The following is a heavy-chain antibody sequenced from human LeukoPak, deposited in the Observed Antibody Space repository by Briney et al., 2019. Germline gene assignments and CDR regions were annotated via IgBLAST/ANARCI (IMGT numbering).Heavy chain of an antibody. Sequence: GSLRLSCAPSGFTFSRHGMHWVRQAPGKGLEWVAIISNDGSRKYYAHSVEGRFTISRDNSKNTLYLQMDSLRAEDTAVYYCARDRAWNYFDYWGQGTLVTVSS. V-gene: IGHV3-30*03. CDR2: ISNDGSRK. CDR3: ARDRAWNYFDY. J-gene: IGHJ4*02. D-gene: IGHD3-3*01. CDR1: GFTFSRHG.